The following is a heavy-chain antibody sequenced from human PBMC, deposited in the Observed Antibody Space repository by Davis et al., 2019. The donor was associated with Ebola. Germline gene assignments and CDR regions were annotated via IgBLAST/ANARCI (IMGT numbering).Heavy chain of an antibody. D-gene: IGHD6-19*01. CDR1: GYTFSGYY. Sequence: AASVKVSCKASGYTFSGYYIHWVRQAPGQGLEWMGRINPKSGDTRYAQKFQGRVTMTRDTSISTAHMELRRLRSDDTAVYYCARAVAGWFDPWGQGTLVTVSS. J-gene: IGHJ5*02. CDR3: ARAVAGWFDP. CDR2: INPKSGDT. V-gene: IGHV1-2*06.